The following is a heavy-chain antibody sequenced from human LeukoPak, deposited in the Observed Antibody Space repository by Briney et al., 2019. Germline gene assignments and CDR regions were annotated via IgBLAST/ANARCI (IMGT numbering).Heavy chain of an antibody. D-gene: IGHD6-13*01. J-gene: IGHJ4*02. CDR1: GFSFRDYQ. CDR3: ARDKWWAAAGAYDS. CDR2: VNSRSDSI. V-gene: IGHV3-11*01. Sequence: PGRSLRLSCAASGFSFRDYQMGWIRHGPGKGLEWVSFVNSRSDSIDYAAFVKGRFTISRDNDQRSLYMQMNSLRAEDTRVYYCARDKWWAAAGAYDSWGQGTLVTVSS.